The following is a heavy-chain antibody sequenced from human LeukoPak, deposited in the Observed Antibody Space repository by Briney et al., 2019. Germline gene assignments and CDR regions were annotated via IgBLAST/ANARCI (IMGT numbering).Heavy chain of an antibody. D-gene: IGHD3-22*01. CDR1: GGPISSYY. V-gene: IGHV4-59*01. CDR3: AREPGFDSSGYLNWFDP. Sequence: SETLSLTCTVSGGPISSYYWSWIRQPPGKGLEWIACISYSGSTKYNPSLKSRVTISVDTSKNQLSLKLSSVTAADTAVYYRAREPGFDSSGYLNWFDPWGQGTLVTVSS. CDR2: ISYSGST. J-gene: IGHJ5*02.